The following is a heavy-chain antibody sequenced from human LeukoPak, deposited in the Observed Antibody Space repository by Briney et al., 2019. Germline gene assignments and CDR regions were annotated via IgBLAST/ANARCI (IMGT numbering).Heavy chain of an antibody. Sequence: ASVKVSCKASGYTFTSYGISWVRQAPGQGLEWMGWISAYNGNTNYAQKLQGRVTMTTDTPTSTAYMELRSLRSDVTAVYYCARDLGSTPFDYWGQGTLVTVSS. J-gene: IGHJ4*02. CDR1: GYTFTSYG. CDR2: ISAYNGNT. V-gene: IGHV1-18*01. D-gene: IGHD2-15*01. CDR3: ARDLGSTPFDY.